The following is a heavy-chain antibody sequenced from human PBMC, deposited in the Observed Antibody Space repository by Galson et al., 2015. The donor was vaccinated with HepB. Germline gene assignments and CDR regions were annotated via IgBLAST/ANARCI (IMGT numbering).Heavy chain of an antibody. V-gene: IGHV3-21*01. CDR2: ISSSSSYI. CDR1: GFTFSSYS. CDR3: ARGGAKWELLSDFDY. D-gene: IGHD1-26*01. Sequence: SLRLSCAASGFTFSSYSMNWVRQAPGKGLEWVSSISSSSSYIYYADSVKGRFTISRDNAKNSLYLQMNSLRAEDTAVYYCARGGAKWELLSDFDYWGQGTLVTVSS. J-gene: IGHJ4*02.